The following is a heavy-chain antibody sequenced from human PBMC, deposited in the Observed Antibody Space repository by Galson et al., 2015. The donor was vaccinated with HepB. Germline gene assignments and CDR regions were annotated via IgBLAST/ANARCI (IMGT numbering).Heavy chain of an antibody. CDR1: GFTFSSYT. CDR3: ARDYYGDYALDY. V-gene: IGHV3-21*01. D-gene: IGHD4-17*01. CDR2: ISSRSSYI. J-gene: IGHJ4*02. Sequence: SLRLSCAASGFTFSSYTMNWVRQAPGKGLEWVSSISSRSSYIYYADSLKGRFTIARDDAKNSLYLQMNSLRAEDTAVYYCARDYYGDYALDYWGQGTLVTVSS.